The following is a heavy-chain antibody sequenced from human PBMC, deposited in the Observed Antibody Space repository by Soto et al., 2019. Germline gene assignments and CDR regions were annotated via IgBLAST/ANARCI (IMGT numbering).Heavy chain of an antibody. D-gene: IGHD3-10*01. CDR3: AKVEPLLLWFGELSS. Sequence: EVHLLESGGGLVQPGGYLRLSCAASGVTFSSYAMSWVRQAPGKGLEWVSTISDSGCGTYYADSVKGRFTISRDNSNNTLSLQMNSLRAEDTAVYYCAKVEPLLLWFGELSSWGQGTLVTVSS. CDR2: ISDSGCGT. J-gene: IGHJ4*02. CDR1: GVTFSSYA. V-gene: IGHV3-23*01.